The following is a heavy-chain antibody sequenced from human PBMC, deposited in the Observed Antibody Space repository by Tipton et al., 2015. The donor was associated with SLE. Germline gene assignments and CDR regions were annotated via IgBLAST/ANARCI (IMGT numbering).Heavy chain of an antibody. CDR1: GYTFTDYG. Sequence: QLVQSGAEVKKPGASVRVSCKTSGYTFTDYGVTWVRQAPGQGLEWMGWISAYSGNTKFAQNLQHRVTMTTDTSTSTAYMELRSLTSDDTAVYYCARERGWEFADSWFDPWGQGTLVTVSS. CDR2: ISAYSGNT. V-gene: IGHV1-18*01. D-gene: IGHD1-26*01. CDR3: ARERGWEFADSWFDP. J-gene: IGHJ5*02.